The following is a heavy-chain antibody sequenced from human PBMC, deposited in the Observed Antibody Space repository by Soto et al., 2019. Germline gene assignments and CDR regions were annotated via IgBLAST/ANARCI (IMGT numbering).Heavy chain of an antibody. CDR1: GFTFSSYA. CDR2: ISPGGGSP. D-gene: IGHD6-13*01. CDR3: AKQIPAAGSDY. V-gene: IGHV3-23*01. Sequence: GGSLRLSCAASGFTFSSYAMNWVRQAPGKGLEWVSAISPGGGSPYYTDSVKGRFTISRDNFKNTLYLQMNSLRAEDTAVYYCAKQIPAAGSDYWGQGTLVTVSS. J-gene: IGHJ4*02.